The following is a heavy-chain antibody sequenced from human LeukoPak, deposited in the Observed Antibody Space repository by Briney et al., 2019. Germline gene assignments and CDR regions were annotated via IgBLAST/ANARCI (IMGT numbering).Heavy chain of an antibody. Sequence: GGSLRLSCAVSGFTFSDYYMSWIRQAPGKGLEWVSYISSGGSTISHADSVKGRFTISRDNAKNTLYLQMNSLRAEDTAVYYCARALGYCSSTSCYAYYYYGMDVWGQGTTVTVSS. CDR2: ISSGGSTI. D-gene: IGHD2-2*01. J-gene: IGHJ6*02. V-gene: IGHV3-11*04. CDR1: GFTFSDYY. CDR3: ARALGYCSSTSCYAYYYYGMDV.